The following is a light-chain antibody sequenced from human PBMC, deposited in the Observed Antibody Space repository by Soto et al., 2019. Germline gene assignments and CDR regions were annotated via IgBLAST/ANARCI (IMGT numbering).Light chain of an antibody. CDR3: QQSYTSSPLT. J-gene: IGKJ4*01. V-gene: IGKV1-39*01. CDR2: AAS. CDR1: QSISNY. Sequence: DIQMTQSPSSLSASVGDRVIITCRTSQSISNYLNWYQHKPGKAPKVLISAASNLQSGVPSRFSGSGSGTVFTLPISSLQPEDFAIYFCQQSYTSSPLTFGGGTKVDI.